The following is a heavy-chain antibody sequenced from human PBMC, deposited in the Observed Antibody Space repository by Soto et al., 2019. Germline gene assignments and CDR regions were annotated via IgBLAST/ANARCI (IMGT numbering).Heavy chain of an antibody. D-gene: IGHD2-21*01. V-gene: IGHV3-23*01. CDR3: AKDQNPYCGGDCYPYYFDY. Sequence: PGGSLRLSCAASGFTFSSYAMSWVRQAPGKGLEWVSAISGSGGSTYYADSVKGRFTISRDNSKNTLYLQMNSLRAEDTAVYYCAKDQNPYCGGDCYPYYFDYWGQGTLVTVSS. J-gene: IGHJ4*02. CDR1: GFTFSSYA. CDR2: ISGSGGST.